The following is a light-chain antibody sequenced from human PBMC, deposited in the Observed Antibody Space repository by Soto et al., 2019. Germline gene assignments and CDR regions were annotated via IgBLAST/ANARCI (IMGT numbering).Light chain of an antibody. CDR3: QKYNSAPWT. V-gene: IGKV1-27*01. Sequence: DIQMTQSPSSLSASVGDRVTITCRASQGISNYLAWYQQKPGKVPKLLIYAASTLQSWVPSRFSGSGSGTDFTVTISSLQPEDVASYYCQKYNSAPWTFGQGTKVEIK. CDR1: QGISNY. J-gene: IGKJ1*01. CDR2: AAS.